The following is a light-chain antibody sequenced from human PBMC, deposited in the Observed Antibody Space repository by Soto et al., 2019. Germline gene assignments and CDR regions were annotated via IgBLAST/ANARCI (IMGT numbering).Light chain of an antibody. Sequence: QSVLTQSPSASASLGASVKLTCTLSSGHSSYAIAWHQQQPEKGPRYLMRVNSDGRHIKGDGIPDRFSGSSSGAERYLTISSLQSEDEADYYCQTWGTGTVVFGGGTKLPVL. J-gene: IGLJ2*01. V-gene: IGLV4-69*01. CDR1: SGHSSYA. CDR3: QTWGTGTVV. CDR2: VNSDGRH.